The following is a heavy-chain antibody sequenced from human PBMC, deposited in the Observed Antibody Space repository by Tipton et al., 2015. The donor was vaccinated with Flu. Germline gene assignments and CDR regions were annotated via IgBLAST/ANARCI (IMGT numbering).Heavy chain of an antibody. J-gene: IGHJ4*02. CDR1: GGSISSYY. CDR2: IYYSGST. Sequence: LSLTCTVSGGSISSYYWSWIRQPPGKGLEWIGYIYYSGSTNYNPSLKSRVTISVDTSKNQFSLKLSSVTAADTAVYYCARQQLWGFDYWGQGTLVTVSS. V-gene: IGHV4-59*08. CDR3: ARQQLWGFDY. D-gene: IGHD5-18*01.